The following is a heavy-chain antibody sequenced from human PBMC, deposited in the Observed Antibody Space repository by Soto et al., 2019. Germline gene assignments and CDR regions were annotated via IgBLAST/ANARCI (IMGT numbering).Heavy chain of an antibody. CDR2: FDPEGGEA. D-gene: IGHD2-21*02. Sequence: ASVKVSCKISGHTLTEFSIHWVRQAPGKGLEWMGGFDPEGGEAIYAQKFQGRLTVTADTSTTTVYMDLSSLTSEDSAVYWCARELYSCGGDCPYYMDYWGQGTLVTVSS. CDR3: ARELYSCGGDCPYYMDY. CDR1: GHTLTEFS. V-gene: IGHV1-24*01. J-gene: IGHJ4*02.